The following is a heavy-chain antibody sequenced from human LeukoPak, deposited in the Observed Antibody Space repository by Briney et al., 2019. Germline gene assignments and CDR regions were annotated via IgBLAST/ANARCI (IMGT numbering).Heavy chain of an antibody. CDR2: IKQDGSEK. J-gene: IGHJ4*02. Sequence: GGSLRLSCAASGFTFSSYWMSWVRQAPGKGRGWVANIKQDGSEKYYVDSVKGRFTISRDNAKNSLYLQVNSLRAEDTAVYYCARVRENWNYSYWGQGTLVTVSS. V-gene: IGHV3-7*01. D-gene: IGHD1-7*01. CDR3: ARVRENWNYSY. CDR1: GFTFSSYW.